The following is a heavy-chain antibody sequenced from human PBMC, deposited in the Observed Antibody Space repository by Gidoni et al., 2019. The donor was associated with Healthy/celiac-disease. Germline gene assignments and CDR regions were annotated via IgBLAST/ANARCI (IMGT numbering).Heavy chain of an antibody. J-gene: IGHJ4*02. CDR1: GFTFSRSA. V-gene: IGHV3-23*01. CDR3: ANNPHPDSSGWYGVRDY. Sequence: EVQLLESGGGLVQPGGSLRLSCAASGFTFSRSAMSWVRQAPGKGLEWVSAISGSGGSTYYADSVKGRLTISRDNSKNTLYLQMNSRRAEDTAVYYCANNPHPDSSGWYGVRDYWGQGTLVTVSS. D-gene: IGHD6-19*01. CDR2: ISGSGGST.